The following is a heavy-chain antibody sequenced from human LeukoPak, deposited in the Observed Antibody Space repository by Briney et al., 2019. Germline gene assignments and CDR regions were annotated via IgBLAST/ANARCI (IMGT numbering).Heavy chain of an antibody. Sequence: PGGSLRLSCAASGFTFSSYWMHWVRQAPGKGLVWVSRINSDGSSTSYADSEKGRFTISRDNAKTTLYLQMNSLRAEDTAVYYCARSNPHYSDSSGYLNYWGQGTLVTVSS. CDR3: ARSNPHYSDSSGYLNY. D-gene: IGHD3-22*01. CDR1: GFTFSSYW. V-gene: IGHV3-74*01. J-gene: IGHJ4*02. CDR2: INSDGSST.